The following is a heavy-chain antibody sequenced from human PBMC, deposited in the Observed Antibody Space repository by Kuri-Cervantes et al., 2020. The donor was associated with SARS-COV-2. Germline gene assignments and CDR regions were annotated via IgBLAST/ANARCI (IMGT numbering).Heavy chain of an antibody. V-gene: IGHV3-48*04. CDR1: GFTFSSYS. CDR3: ARAYGSGSYYYFDY. Sequence: GGSLRLSCAASGFTFSSYSMNWVRQAPGKGLERVSYISSSSSTIYYADSVKGRFTISRDNAKNYLYLQMNSLRAEDTALYHCARAYGSGSYYYFDYWGQGTLVTVSS. CDR2: ISSSSSTI. D-gene: IGHD3-10*01. J-gene: IGHJ4*02.